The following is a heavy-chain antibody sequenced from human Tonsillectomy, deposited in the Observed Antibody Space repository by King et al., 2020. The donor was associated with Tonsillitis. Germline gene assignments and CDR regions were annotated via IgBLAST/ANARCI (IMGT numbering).Heavy chain of an antibody. V-gene: IGHV3-30*04. CDR3: ARDLNWSFDY. Sequence: QEQLVQSGGGVVQPGRSLRLSCAASGFTFSSYAMHWVRQAPGKGLEWVAVISYDGSNKYYADSVKGRFTISRDNAKNTLYLQMNSLRAEDTAVYYCARDLNWSFDYWGQGTLVTVSS. CDR2: ISYDGSNK. D-gene: IGHD1-20*01. J-gene: IGHJ4*02. CDR1: GFTFSSYA.